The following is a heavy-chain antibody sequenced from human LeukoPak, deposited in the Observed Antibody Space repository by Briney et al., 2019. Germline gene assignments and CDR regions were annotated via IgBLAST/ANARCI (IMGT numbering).Heavy chain of an antibody. CDR1: GGSISSSSYY. V-gene: IGHV4-39*07. D-gene: IGHD3-10*01. Sequence: SETLSLTCTVSGGSISSSSYYWSWIRQPPGKGLEWIGEINHSGSTNYNPSLKSRVTISVDTSKNQFSLKLSSVTAADTAVYYCARGSRWFRGHPNWFDPWGQGTLVTVSS. J-gene: IGHJ5*02. CDR2: INHSGST. CDR3: ARGSRWFRGHPNWFDP.